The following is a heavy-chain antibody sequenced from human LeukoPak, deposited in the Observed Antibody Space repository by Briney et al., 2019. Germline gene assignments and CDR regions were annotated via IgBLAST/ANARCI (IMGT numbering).Heavy chain of an antibody. CDR3: ARGDNSGWYFFDY. CDR1: GSSFTSHW. J-gene: IGHJ4*02. Sequence: GASLKISYKASGSSFTSHWIGWVRPMPGKGLEWMGIIYPGDSDTRYSPSFQGQVTISADKSISTAYLQWSTLQAPDTAMYYCARGDNSGWYFFDYWGQGTLVTVSS. CDR2: IYPGDSDT. D-gene: IGHD6-19*01. V-gene: IGHV5-51*01.